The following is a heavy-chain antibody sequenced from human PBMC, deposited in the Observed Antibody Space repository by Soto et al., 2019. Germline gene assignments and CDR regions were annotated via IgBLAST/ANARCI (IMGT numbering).Heavy chain of an antibody. V-gene: IGHV3-30*18. CDR3: AKDFAIAAADYFFDF. CDR2: IAADGKDK. Sequence: QVQLVESGGGVVQPGRSLKLSCAASGFTFSNYAIHWVRQAPGKGLEWVAVIAADGKDKRYGDSEKGRFTISRDNSKNTVYLQMNSLRGEDTAVYYCAKDFAIAAADYFFDFWGQGSLVTVSS. J-gene: IGHJ4*02. CDR1: GFTFSNYA. D-gene: IGHD6-13*01.